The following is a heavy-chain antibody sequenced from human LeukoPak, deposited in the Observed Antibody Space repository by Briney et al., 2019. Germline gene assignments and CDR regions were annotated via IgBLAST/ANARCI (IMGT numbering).Heavy chain of an antibody. D-gene: IGHD5-18*01. J-gene: IGHJ3*02. CDR1: GFTFSNSW. CDR2: INTDGSST. CDR3: ATEGFTYGYHGIDI. Sequence: GGSLRLSCAASGFTFSNSWMHWVRQAPGKGLVWVSRINTDGSSTTYADSVKGRFTISRDNAKNTLYLQMNSLRAEDTAAYYCATEGFTYGYHGIDIWGQGTIVTVSS. V-gene: IGHV3-74*01.